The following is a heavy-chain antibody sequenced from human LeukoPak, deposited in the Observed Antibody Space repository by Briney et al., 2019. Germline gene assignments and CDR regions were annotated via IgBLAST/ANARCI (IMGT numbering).Heavy chain of an antibody. Sequence: ASVKVSCKASGYTFTSYAMHWVRQAPGQRLEWMGWINAGNGNTKYSQEFQGRVTITRDTSARTAYMELSSLRSEDMAVYYCARGRGLAVAGTRHYYYYMDVWGKGTTVTVSS. D-gene: IGHD6-19*01. CDR3: ARGRGLAVAGTRHYYYYMDV. J-gene: IGHJ6*03. CDR2: INAGNGNT. CDR1: GYTFTSYA. V-gene: IGHV1-3*03.